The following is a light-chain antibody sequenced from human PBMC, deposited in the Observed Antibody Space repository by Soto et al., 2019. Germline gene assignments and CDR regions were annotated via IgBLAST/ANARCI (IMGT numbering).Light chain of an antibody. J-gene: IGKJ2*01. V-gene: IGKV3-20*01. CDR1: QSVSSSY. CDR3: QQYGSAPPYT. Sequence: EIVLTQSPGTLSLSPGERATLSCRASQSVSSSYLAWYQQKPGQAPRLLIYGASIKATGIPYRFSGSGSGTDFPLTISRLEPEDVAVYYCQQYGSAPPYTFGQGTKLEIK. CDR2: GAS.